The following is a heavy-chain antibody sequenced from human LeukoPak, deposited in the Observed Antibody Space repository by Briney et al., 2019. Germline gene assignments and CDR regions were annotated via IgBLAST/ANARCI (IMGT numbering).Heavy chain of an antibody. CDR1: GDSITSYY. V-gene: IGHV4-59*01. CDR3: ARDLYYGSGSYPPDY. CDR2: INYSGST. D-gene: IGHD3-10*01. J-gene: IGHJ4*02. Sequence: SETLSLTCSVSGDSITSYYWSWIRQPPGKGLEYIGYINYSGSTNYNPSLKSRVTISVDMSKNQFSLKLSSVTAADTAVYYCARDLYYGSGSYPPDYWGQGTLVTVSS.